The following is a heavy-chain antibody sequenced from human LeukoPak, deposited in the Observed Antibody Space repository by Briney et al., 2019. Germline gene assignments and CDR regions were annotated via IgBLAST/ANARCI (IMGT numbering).Heavy chain of an antibody. D-gene: IGHD3-16*02. CDR3: ARARDTGDY. J-gene: IGHJ4*02. Sequence: ASVKVSCKASGYTFTIYYIHWVRQAPGQGLEWMGMINPSGGSATYAQKFQGRVTMTRDTSTSIVYMELSSLRSEDTAVYYCARARDTGDYWGQGTLVTVSS. V-gene: IGHV1-46*01. CDR1: GYTFTIYY. CDR2: INPSGGSA.